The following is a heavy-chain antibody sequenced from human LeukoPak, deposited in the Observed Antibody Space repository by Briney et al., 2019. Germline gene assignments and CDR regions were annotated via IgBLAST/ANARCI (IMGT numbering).Heavy chain of an antibody. D-gene: IGHD3-10*01. CDR3: VIDMVRGVRLGY. Sequence: GGSLRLSCAASGFTFSSYAMSWVRQAPGKGLEWVSAISGSGGSTYYADSVKGRFTISRDNSKNTLYLQMNSLRAEDTAVYYCVIDMVRGVRLGYWGQGTLVTVSS. CDR2: ISGSGGST. V-gene: IGHV3-23*01. CDR1: GFTFSSYA. J-gene: IGHJ4*02.